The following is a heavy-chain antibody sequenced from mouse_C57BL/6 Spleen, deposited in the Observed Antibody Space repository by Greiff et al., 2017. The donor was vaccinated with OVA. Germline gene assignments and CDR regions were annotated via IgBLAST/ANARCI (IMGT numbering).Heavy chain of an antibody. Sequence: QVQLQQSGAELVKPGASVKISCKASGYAFSSYWMNWVKQRPGKGLEWIGHIYPGDGDTNYNGKFKGKATLTADKSSSTAYMQLSSLTSEDSAVYFCARGGSGPWFAYWGQGTLVTVSA. J-gene: IGHJ3*01. CDR3: ARGGSGPWFAY. V-gene: IGHV1-80*01. D-gene: IGHD3-2*02. CDR1: GYAFSSYW. CDR2: IYPGDGDT.